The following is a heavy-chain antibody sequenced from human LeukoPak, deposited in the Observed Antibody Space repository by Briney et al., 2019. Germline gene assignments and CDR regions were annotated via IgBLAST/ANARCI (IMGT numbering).Heavy chain of an antibody. CDR3: AKTGGYYDTSDLYRPDVFDI. V-gene: IGHV3-23*01. CDR2: ISGTGGNT. CDR1: GFTFSNFA. J-gene: IGHJ3*02. Sequence: GGSLRLSCAASGFTFSNFAMRWVRQAPGKGLEWVSAISGTGGNTFYTDSVTGRFTISRDNSKNTLYVQMNSLRAEDTAVYYCAKTGGYYDTSDLYRPDVFDIWGQGTVVTVSS. D-gene: IGHD3-22*01.